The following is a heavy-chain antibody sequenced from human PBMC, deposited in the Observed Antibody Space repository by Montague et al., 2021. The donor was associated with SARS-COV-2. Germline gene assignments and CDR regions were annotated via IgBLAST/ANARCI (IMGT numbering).Heavy chain of an antibody. J-gene: IGHJ5*02. CDR1: GGSMSDHY. CDR2: IYYSGGI. CDR3: ARAVSVRRAVNWFDP. D-gene: IGHD3-10*01. Sequence: ESLSLICTVSGGSMSDHYWAWIRQPPGKGLEWLAYIYYSGGINSNASLKSRVSMSVDTSKNQFSLKLTSVTAADTAVYYCARAVSVRRAVNWFDPWGQGTLVTVSS. V-gene: IGHV4-59*11.